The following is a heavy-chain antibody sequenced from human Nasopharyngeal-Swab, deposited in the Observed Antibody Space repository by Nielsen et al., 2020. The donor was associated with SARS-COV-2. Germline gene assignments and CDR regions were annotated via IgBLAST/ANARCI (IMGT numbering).Heavy chain of an antibody. Sequence: GESLKITCAASGFTFSSYWMHWVRKTPGKGLLWGSRINTDASRTSYADSVKGRFTISRENAKNTVYLQMNSLRGEDTAVYYCTRVDVHDAFDMWGQGTMVTVSS. V-gene: IGHV3-74*01. J-gene: IGHJ3*02. CDR3: TRVDVHDAFDM. CDR1: GFTFSSYW. CDR2: INTDASRT. D-gene: IGHD3-16*01.